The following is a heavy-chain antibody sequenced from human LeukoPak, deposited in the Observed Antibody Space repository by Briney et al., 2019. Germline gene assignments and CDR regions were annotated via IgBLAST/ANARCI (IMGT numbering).Heavy chain of an antibody. D-gene: IGHD6-19*01. J-gene: IGHJ4*02. CDR1: GFTFNTYS. Sequence: GGSRRLSCAASGFTFNTYSMNWVRQAPGKGLEWVSYITDDNRTIYYADSVEGRFTISRDNAKNSLFLQMNSLRAEDSAVYYCVARGGWARFDYWGQGTLVTVSS. CDR2: ITDDNRTI. CDR3: VARGGWARFDY. V-gene: IGHV3-48*04.